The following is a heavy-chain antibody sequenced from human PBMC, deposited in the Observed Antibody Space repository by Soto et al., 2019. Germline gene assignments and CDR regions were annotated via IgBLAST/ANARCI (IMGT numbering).Heavy chain of an antibody. CDR2: IYHSGIT. Sequence: QVQLQESGPGLVKPSGTLSLTCAVSSGSISSSNWWSWVRQPPGKGLEWIGEIYHSGITNYNPSLQSRDTISVANSMNQFSLKLSSVTAADTAVYYCASSYCSSTSCHLGFDYWGQGTLVTVSS. D-gene: IGHD2-2*01. J-gene: IGHJ4*02. CDR3: ASSYCSSTSCHLGFDY. CDR1: SGSISSSNW. V-gene: IGHV4-4*02.